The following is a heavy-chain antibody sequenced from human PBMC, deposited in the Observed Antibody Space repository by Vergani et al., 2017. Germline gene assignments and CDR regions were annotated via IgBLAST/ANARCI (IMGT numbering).Heavy chain of an antibody. D-gene: IGHD3-10*01. CDR3: ARDWGSDYYGSRSYRWFDP. J-gene: IGHJ5*02. CDR1: GFTFSSYA. Sequence: QVQLVESGGGVVQPGRSLRLSCAASGFTFSSYAMHWVRQAPGTGLEWVAVISYDGSNKYYADSVKGRFTISRDNSKNTLYLQMYSLRAEDTAVYYCARDWGSDYYGSRSYRWFDPWGEGTLVTVSP. V-gene: IGHV3-30*04. CDR2: ISYDGSNK.